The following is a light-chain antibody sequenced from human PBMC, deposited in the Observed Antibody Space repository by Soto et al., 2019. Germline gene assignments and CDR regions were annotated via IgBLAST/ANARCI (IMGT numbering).Light chain of an antibody. CDR3: NSYTSSTTLV. CDR1: SSDVGGYNY. Sequence: QSALTQPASVSGSPGQSITISCTGTSSDVGGYNYVSWYQHHPGKAPKLLIYEVSNRPSGVSNRFSGSKSGNTASLTISVLQADDEADYYCNSYTSSTTLVFGGGTKLTVL. J-gene: IGLJ2*01. V-gene: IGLV2-14*01. CDR2: EVS.